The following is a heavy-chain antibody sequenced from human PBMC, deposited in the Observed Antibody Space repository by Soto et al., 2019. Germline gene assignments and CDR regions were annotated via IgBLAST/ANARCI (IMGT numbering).Heavy chain of an antibody. D-gene: IGHD6-19*01. Sequence: SLRLSCAASGFTFSSYGMHCVRQAPGKGLEWVAVISYDGSNKYYADSVKGRFTISRDNSKNTLYLQMNSLRAEDTAVYYCAKEGGEAVAALTYYYYYGMDVWGQGTTVTVSS. CDR3: AKEGGEAVAALTYYYYYGMDV. CDR1: GFTFSSYG. J-gene: IGHJ6*02. V-gene: IGHV3-30*18. CDR2: ISYDGSNK.